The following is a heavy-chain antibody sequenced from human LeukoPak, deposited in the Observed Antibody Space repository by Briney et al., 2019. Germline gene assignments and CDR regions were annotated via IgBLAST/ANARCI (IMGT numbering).Heavy chain of an antibody. D-gene: IGHD3-10*01. V-gene: IGHV3-11*01. CDR2: ISSSGDSI. CDR3: AKVGPSLVRGLIRGGARYYYNYMDV. CDR1: GFTFSDYY. Sequence: GGSLRLSCAASGFTFSDYYMSWIRQAPGRGLEWVSYISSSGDSIYYVDSVKGRFTISRDNAKNSLYLQMNSLRAEDTAVYYCAKVGPSLVRGLIRGGARYYYNYMDVWGKGTTVTISS. J-gene: IGHJ6*03.